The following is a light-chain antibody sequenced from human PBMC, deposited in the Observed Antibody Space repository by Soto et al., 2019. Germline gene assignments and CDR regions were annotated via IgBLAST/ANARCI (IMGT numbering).Light chain of an antibody. CDR3: QQYGSSSGT. V-gene: IGKV3-20*01. CDR2: GAS. Sequence: EIVLTQCPGTLSLSPGERATLSCRASQSVSSSLAWYQQKPGQAPRLLIYGASSRATGIPDRFSGSGSGTDFTLTISRLEPEDFAVYYCQQYGSSSGTFGQGTKVEIK. J-gene: IGKJ1*01. CDR1: QSVSSS.